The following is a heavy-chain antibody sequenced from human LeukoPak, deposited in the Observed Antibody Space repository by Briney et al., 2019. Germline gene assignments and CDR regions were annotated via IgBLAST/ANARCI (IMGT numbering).Heavy chain of an antibody. Sequence: SQTLSLTCAISGDSVSSNTAAWTWIRQSPSRGLEWLGRTYYRPKWYNDYEVSVKSRVTINPDTSKNQFSLQLNSVTPEDTAVYYCAREYLGGYLIYWGQGTLVTVSS. CDR1: GDSVSSNTAA. D-gene: IGHD3-16*02. CDR2: TYYRPKWYN. CDR3: AREYLGGYLIY. V-gene: IGHV6-1*01. J-gene: IGHJ4*02.